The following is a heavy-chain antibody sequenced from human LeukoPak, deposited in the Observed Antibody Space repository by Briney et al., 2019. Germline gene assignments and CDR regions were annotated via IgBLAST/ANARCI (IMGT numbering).Heavy chain of an antibody. CDR2: ISGSGHST. D-gene: IGHD4-17*01. V-gene: IGHV3-23*01. Sequence: GGSLRLSCAASGFTFSSFAMSWVRQAPGKGLEWVSGISGSGHSTYYADSVKGRFIISRDNSKNTLFLQMNSLRAEDTAIYYCAKSPHGYGDYPPWFDPWGQGTLVTVSS. CDR3: AKSPHGYGDYPPWFDP. CDR1: GFTFSSFA. J-gene: IGHJ5*02.